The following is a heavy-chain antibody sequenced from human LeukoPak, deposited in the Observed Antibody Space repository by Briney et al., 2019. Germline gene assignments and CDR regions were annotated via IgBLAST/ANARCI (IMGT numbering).Heavy chain of an antibody. Sequence: GGSLRLSCAASGFTFSSYEMNWVRQAPGKGLEWVAFIRYDGSNKYYADSVKGRFTISRDNSKNTLYLQMNSLRAEDTAVYYCATNNLGYSYGWFSGDYYYYYMDVWGKGTTVTISS. D-gene: IGHD5-18*01. V-gene: IGHV3-30*02. J-gene: IGHJ6*03. CDR2: IRYDGSNK. CDR1: GFTFSSYE. CDR3: ATNNLGYSYGWFSGDYYYYYMDV.